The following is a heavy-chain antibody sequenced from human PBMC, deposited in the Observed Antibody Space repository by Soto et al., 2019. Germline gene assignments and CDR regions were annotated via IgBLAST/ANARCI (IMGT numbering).Heavy chain of an antibody. D-gene: IGHD3-3*01. CDR1: GDSISSYY. Sequence: SETLSLTCTVSGDSISSYYWSWIRQPAGKGLEWIGRIYTSGSTNYNPSLKSQVTMSLDTSKKQFSLKLSSVTAADTAVYYCARERTSYYDFWSGYFYYYGMDVWGQGTTVTVSS. V-gene: IGHV4-4*07. CDR2: IYTSGST. J-gene: IGHJ6*02. CDR3: ARERTSYYDFWSGYFYYYGMDV.